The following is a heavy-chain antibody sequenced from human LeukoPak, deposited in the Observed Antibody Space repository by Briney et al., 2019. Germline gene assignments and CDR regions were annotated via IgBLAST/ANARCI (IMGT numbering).Heavy chain of an antibody. CDR2: IVPLFGTV. V-gene: IGHV1-69*05. J-gene: IGHJ4*02. Sequence: SVKVSCKASGNTFSSKAIIWVRQAPGQGLEWMGRIVPLFGTVYYAQRFQDRVTLTTDESTSTAYMELSSLRSEDTAVYYCARDSKYGSSFIPIDYWGQGTLVTVSA. CDR3: ARDSKYGSSFIPIDY. CDR1: GNTFSSKA. D-gene: IGHD6-6*01.